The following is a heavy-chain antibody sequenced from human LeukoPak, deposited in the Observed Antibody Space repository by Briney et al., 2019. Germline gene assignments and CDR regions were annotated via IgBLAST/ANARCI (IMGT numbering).Heavy chain of an antibody. CDR1: GGFISSYY. CDR2: IYSTGST. CDR3: AGGYYEYFQH. Sequence: SXTLSLTCTVSGGFISSYYWSWIRQPPGKGLEWIGYIYSTGSTNYNPSLKRRVNISVDTSKNQFSLKLSSVTAADTAVYYCAGGYYEYFQHWGQGTLVTVPS. V-gene: IGHV4-59*01. J-gene: IGHJ1*01. D-gene: IGHD2-15*01.